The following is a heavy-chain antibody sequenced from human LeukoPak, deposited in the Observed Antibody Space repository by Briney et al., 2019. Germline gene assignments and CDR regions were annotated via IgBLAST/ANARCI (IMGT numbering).Heavy chain of an antibody. V-gene: IGHV3-48*01. J-gene: IGHJ4*02. Sequence: GGSLRLSCTTSVFPFSRYSMNWVRQAPGKGLEWVSYITSSGDTIYYADSVKGRFTISRDNAKNSVYLQMNSLRAEDTAVYYCAKDQFLAGYCSSTSCASENYWGQGTLVTVSS. CDR2: ITSSGDTI. CDR1: VFPFSRYS. CDR3: AKDQFLAGYCSSTSCASENY. D-gene: IGHD2-2*01.